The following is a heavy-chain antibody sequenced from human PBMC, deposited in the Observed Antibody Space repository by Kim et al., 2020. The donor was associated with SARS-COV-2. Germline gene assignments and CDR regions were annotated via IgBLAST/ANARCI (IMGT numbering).Heavy chain of an antibody. Sequence: SVKVSCKASGGTFSSYAISWVRQAPGQGLEWMGRIIPILGIANYAQKFQGRVTITADKSTSTAYMELSSLRSEDTAVYYCARGMTYYYGSGSYEVNWFDPWGQGTLVTVSS. J-gene: IGHJ5*02. D-gene: IGHD3-10*01. CDR2: IIPILGIA. CDR1: GGTFSSYA. CDR3: ARGMTYYYGSGSYEVNWFDP. V-gene: IGHV1-69*04.